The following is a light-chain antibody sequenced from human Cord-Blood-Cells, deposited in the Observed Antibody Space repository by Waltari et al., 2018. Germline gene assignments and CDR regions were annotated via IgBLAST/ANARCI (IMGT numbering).Light chain of an antibody. Sequence: DIQMTQSPSTLSASVGARVTITCRASPSISSWLAWYQQKPGKAPKLLIYDASSLENAVPSRFSGSGSGTEFTLTISSLQPDDFATYYCQQYNSYTITFGQGTRLEIK. CDR3: QQYNSYTIT. CDR1: PSISSW. CDR2: DAS. V-gene: IGKV1-5*01. J-gene: IGKJ5*01.